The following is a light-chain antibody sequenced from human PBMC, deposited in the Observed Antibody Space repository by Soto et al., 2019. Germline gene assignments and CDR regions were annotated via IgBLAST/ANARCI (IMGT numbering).Light chain of an antibody. CDR1: QSFSSSY. CDR3: QQFGSSPRT. Sequence: EIVLTQSPGTLSLSPCDRATLSCRASQSFSSSYLAWYQQKPGQAPRLLIYGASSRATGIPDRFSSSGSGTDFTLTISRLEPEDFAVYYCQQFGSSPRTFGQGTKVDIK. J-gene: IGKJ1*01. V-gene: IGKV3-20*01. CDR2: GAS.